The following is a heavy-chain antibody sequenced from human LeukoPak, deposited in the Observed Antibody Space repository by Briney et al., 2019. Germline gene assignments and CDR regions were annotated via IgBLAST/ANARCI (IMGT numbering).Heavy chain of an antibody. Sequence: PSETLSLTCTVSGGSISSGGYYWSWIRQPPGKGLEWIGEINHSGSTNYNPSLKSRVTISLDTSKNHFSLKLSSVTAADTAVYYCARGTPHYYGSGSYYISRFDPWGQGTLVTVSS. CDR1: GGSISSGGYY. D-gene: IGHD3-10*01. J-gene: IGHJ5*02. V-gene: IGHV4-39*02. CDR3: ARGTPHYYGSGSYYISRFDP. CDR2: INHSGST.